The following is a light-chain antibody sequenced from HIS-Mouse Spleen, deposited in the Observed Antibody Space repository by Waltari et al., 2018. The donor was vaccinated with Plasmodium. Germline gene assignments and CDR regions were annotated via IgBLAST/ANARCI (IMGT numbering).Light chain of an antibody. CDR2: EGS. J-gene: IGLJ1*01. V-gene: IGLV2-23*01. CDR3: CSYAGSSTYV. Sequence: QSALTQPASVSGSPGQSITISRTGTSSAVGSYNLVSWYQQQPGKAPKLMIYEGSKRPSGVSNRFSGSKSGNTASLTISGLQAEDEADYYCCSYAGSSTYVFGTGTKVTVL. CDR1: SSAVGSYNL.